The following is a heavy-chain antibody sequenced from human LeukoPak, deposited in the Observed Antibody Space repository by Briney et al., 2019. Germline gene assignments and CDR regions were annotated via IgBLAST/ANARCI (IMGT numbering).Heavy chain of an antibody. CDR1: GFTFSDYY. Sequence: GGSLRVSCAASGFTFSDYYMSWIRQAPGKGLEWVSYISSSGSTIYYADSVKGRFTISRDNAKNSLYLQMNSLRAEDTAVYYCARVQWELLFSFDYWGQGTLVTVSS. J-gene: IGHJ4*02. D-gene: IGHD1-26*01. CDR3: ARVQWELLFSFDY. V-gene: IGHV3-11*01. CDR2: ISSSGSTI.